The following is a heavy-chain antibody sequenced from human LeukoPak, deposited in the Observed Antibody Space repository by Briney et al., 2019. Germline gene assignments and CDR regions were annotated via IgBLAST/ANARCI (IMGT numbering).Heavy chain of an antibody. J-gene: IGHJ6*03. D-gene: IGHD1-26*01. CDR2: ISWNSGFI. CDR1: GFTFDDYA. Sequence: GGSLRLSCAASGFTFDDYAMHWVRQAPGKGLEWVSGISWNSGFIDYADSVKGRFTISRDNAKNSLYLQMNSLGPEDTAVYYCARDPYSGNYGNYYYYYMDVWGEGTTVTISS. V-gene: IGHV3-9*01. CDR3: ARDPYSGNYGNYYYYYMDV.